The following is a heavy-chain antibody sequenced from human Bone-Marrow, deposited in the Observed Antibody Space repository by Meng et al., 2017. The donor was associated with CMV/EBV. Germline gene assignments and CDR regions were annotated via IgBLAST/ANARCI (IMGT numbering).Heavy chain of an antibody. D-gene: IGHD3-16*02. CDR2: IYDSGST. CDR1: GLY. Sequence: GLYWSWIRQHPRKGLEWIGYIYDSGSTYYSPSLESRITISLDTSKDQFSLKLTSVTAADTAVYYCARGGGAFFDYVSGTYRAIHFDFWGPGTLVTVSS. CDR3: ARGGGAFFDYVSGTYRAIHFDF. J-gene: IGHJ4*02. V-gene: IGHV4-31*02.